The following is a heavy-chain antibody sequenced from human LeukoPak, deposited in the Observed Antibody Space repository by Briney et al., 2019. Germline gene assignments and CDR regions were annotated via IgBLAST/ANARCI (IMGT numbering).Heavy chain of an antibody. CDR3: ARLASSSWPLYYYYGMDV. CDR2: MNPNNGNT. J-gene: IGHJ6*02. D-gene: IGHD6-13*01. V-gene: IGHV1-8*01. CDR1: GYTFTSYD. Sequence: ASVKVSCRASGYTFTSYDINWVRQATGQGLEWMGWMNPNNGNTGYAQKFQGRVTMTRSTSISTAYMELSSLRSEDTAVYYCARLASSSWPLYYYYGMDVWGQGTTVTVSS.